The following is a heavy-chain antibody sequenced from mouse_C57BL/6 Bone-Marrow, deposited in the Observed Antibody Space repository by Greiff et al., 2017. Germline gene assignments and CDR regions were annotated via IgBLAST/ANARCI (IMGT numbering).Heavy chain of an antibody. J-gene: IGHJ1*03. Sequence: VQLQQPGAELVKPGASVKLSCKASGYTFTSYWMHWVKQRPGQGLEWIGMIHPNSGSTNYNEKFKSKATLTVDKSSSTAYMQLSGLTSEDSAVYYGARLMVGWYFDVWGTGTAVTVSA. D-gene: IGHD2-3*01. CDR2: IHPNSGST. CDR1: GYTFTSYW. V-gene: IGHV1-64*01. CDR3: ARLMVGWYFDV.